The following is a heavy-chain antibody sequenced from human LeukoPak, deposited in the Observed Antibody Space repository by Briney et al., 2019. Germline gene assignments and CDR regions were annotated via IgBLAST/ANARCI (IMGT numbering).Heavy chain of an antibody. CDR2: IDHEGGEK. V-gene: IGHV3-7*01. Sequence: GGSLRLFCEASGYTFSKYWMNWVRQAPGIGLEWVARIDHEGGEKYYVDSVKDPFTSTRDNANKSLYLQMNSLRPEDTAVDYCARVLNWGSEGDGFDVWGQGTVVTVSS. J-gene: IGHJ3*01. CDR1: GYTFSKYW. D-gene: IGHD7-27*01. CDR3: ARVLNWGSEGDGFDV.